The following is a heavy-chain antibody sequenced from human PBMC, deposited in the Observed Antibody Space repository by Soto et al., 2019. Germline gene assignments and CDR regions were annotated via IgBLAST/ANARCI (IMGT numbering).Heavy chain of an antibody. CDR2: ISAYNGNT. Sequence: QVQLVQSGAEVKKPGASVKVSCKASGYTFTSYGISWVRQAPGQGLEWMGWISAYNGNTNYAQKHQGRVTMTTDTSTSTAYMELRSLRSDDTAVYYCARAAPGIWFGEFVDYYYGMDVWGQGTTVTVSS. CDR1: GYTFTSYG. CDR3: ARAAPGIWFGEFVDYYYGMDV. V-gene: IGHV1-18*04. J-gene: IGHJ6*02. D-gene: IGHD3-10*01.